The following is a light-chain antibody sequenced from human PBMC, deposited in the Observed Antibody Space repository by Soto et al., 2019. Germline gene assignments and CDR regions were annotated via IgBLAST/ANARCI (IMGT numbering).Light chain of an antibody. J-gene: IGLJ1*01. Sequence: QSVLTQPASVSGSPGQSITISCTGTSSDVGGYNFVSWYQQHPGKVPTLMIFDVNRRPSGVTDRLAGSKSGNTASLTISGLQAEDEGDYYCCSYTSSSTHVFGSRTKLTVL. V-gene: IGLV2-14*03. CDR2: DVN. CDR3: CSYTSSSTHV. CDR1: SSDVGGYNF.